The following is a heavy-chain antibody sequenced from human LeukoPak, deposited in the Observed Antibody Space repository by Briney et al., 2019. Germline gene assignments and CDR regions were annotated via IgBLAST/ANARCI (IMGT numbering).Heavy chain of an antibody. CDR2: IYYSGST. D-gene: IGHD5-12*01. CDR1: GGSINSYY. J-gene: IGHJ4*02. CDR3: ARVSGYDWESFYDY. V-gene: IGHV4-59*01. Sequence: SETLSLTCTVSGGSINSYYWSWIRQPPGKGLEWIGYIYYSGSTNYNPSLKSRVTISVDTSKNQFSLKLTSVTAADTAVYYCARVSGYDWESFYDYWGQGTLVTVSS.